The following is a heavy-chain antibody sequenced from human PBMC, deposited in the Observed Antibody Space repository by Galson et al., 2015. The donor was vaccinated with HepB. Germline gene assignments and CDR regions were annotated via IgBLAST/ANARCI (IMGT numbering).Heavy chain of an antibody. CDR1: GFTFSSYA. D-gene: IGHD6-19*01. Sequence: SLRLSCAASGFTFSSYAMHWVRQAPGKGLEWVAVISDDGSNKYYADSVKGRFTISRDNSKNTLYLQMNSLRAEDTAVYYCARGGSSGWQNYSYFDYWGQGTLVPVAS. J-gene: IGHJ4*02. CDR3: ARGGSSGWQNYSYFDY. V-gene: IGHV3-30*04. CDR2: ISDDGSNK.